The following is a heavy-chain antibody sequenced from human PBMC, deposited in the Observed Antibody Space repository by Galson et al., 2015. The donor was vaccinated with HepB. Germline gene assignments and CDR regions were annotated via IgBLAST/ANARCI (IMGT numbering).Heavy chain of an antibody. J-gene: IGHJ5*02. Sequence: SLRLSCATSGFTFNNYWMHWVRQAPEKGLEWIGRIKALNDGGSTDYIAPVNGRFTISRDDSKNTVYLQMNSLETEDTGVYFCATYAARSSVPWGQGTLVTVSS. CDR3: ATYAARSSVP. CDR1: GFTFNNYW. V-gene: IGHV3-15*01. CDR2: IKALNDGGST. D-gene: IGHD3-10*01.